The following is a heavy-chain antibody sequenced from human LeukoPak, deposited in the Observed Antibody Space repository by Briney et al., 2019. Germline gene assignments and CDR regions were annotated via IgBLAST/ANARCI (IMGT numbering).Heavy chain of an antibody. V-gene: IGHV4-59*11. CDR2: IYYSGST. D-gene: IGHD3-3*01. CDR3: ARMPYYDFWSGNYYYYYYMDV. CDR1: GGSISSHY. Sequence: SETLSLTCTVSGGSISSHYWSWIRQPPGKGLEWIGYIYYSGSTNYNPSLKSRVTISVDTSKNQFSLKLSSVTAADTAAYYCARMPYYDFWSGNYYYYYYMDVWGKGTTVTVSS. J-gene: IGHJ6*03.